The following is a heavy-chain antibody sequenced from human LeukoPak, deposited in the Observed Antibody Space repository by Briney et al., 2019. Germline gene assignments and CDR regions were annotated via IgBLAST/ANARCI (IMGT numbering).Heavy chain of an antibody. J-gene: IGHJ4*02. Sequence: SETLSLTCTVSGGSISSGGYYWSWLRQHPGKGLVWKGYIYYSGSNYYNPSHKSRVNISVDTSKNQFSLKLSSVTAADTAVYYCARAGPLTGYYFDYWGQGTLVTVSS. CDR3: ARAGPLTGYYFDY. D-gene: IGHD7-27*01. CDR2: IYYSGSN. CDR1: GGSISSGGYY. V-gene: IGHV4-31*03.